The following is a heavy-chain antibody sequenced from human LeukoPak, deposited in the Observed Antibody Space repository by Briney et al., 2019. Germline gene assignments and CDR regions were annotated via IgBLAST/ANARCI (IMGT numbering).Heavy chain of an antibody. J-gene: IGHJ4*02. V-gene: IGHV4-59*11. CDR1: GGSISSHY. CDR2: LFDSVNT. CDR3: ATIKRGSIFGYFDF. Sequence: SETLSLTCTVSGGSISSHYWSWIRQPPGEGLEWIAYLFDSVNTKDNPSLQSRLTLSADTSKNQFSLRLSSVTAADTAVYYCATIKRGSIFGYFDFWGQGIKVTVSS. D-gene: IGHD5-18*01.